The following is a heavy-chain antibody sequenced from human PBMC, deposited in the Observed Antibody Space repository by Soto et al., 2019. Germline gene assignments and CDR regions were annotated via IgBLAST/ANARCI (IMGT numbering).Heavy chain of an antibody. CDR3: AKVRVSDDYGDYEFDY. CDR1: GFTFSSYW. V-gene: IGHV3-74*01. D-gene: IGHD4-17*01. J-gene: IGHJ4*02. CDR2: LNSDGSST. Sequence: EVQLVESGGGLVQPGGSLRLSCAASGFTFSSYWMHWVRQAPGKGLVWVSRLNSDGSSTSYADSVKGRFTIPRDNAKNTLYLPLNSLRAEDTAVYYCAKVRVSDDYGDYEFDYWGQGTLVTVSS.